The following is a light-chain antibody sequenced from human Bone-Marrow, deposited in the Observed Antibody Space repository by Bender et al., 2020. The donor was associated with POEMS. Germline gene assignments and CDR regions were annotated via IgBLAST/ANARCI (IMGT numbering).Light chain of an antibody. CDR3: ETFARESNVGF. CDR1: DLEREN. V-gene: IGLV3-21*02. Sequence: SLVLTQTPSVSVAPGQTATITCRSDDLERENVQWYQHKAGQAPVLVLYDDRKRPSGISGRFAWLSSGDTATLTLATFKAGDEGNCYCETFARESNVGFFGGRAKLTV. CDR2: DDR. J-gene: IGLJ2*01.